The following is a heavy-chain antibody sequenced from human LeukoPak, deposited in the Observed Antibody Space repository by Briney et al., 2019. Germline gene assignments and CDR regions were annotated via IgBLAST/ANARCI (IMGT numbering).Heavy chain of an antibody. CDR3: ARRTPYYDISTGPLGGVYYFDY. Sequence: ASVKVSCKASGGTFSSYAISWVRQAPGQGLEWMGGIIPIFGTANYAQKFQGRVTITADESKSTAYMELSSLRSEETAVYYCARRTPYYDISTGPLGGVYYFDYWGQGTLVTVSS. V-gene: IGHV1-69*13. CDR1: GGTFSSYA. D-gene: IGHD3-9*01. J-gene: IGHJ4*02. CDR2: IIPIFGTA.